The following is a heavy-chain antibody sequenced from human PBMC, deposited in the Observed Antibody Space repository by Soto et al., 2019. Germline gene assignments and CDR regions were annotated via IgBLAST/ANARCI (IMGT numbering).Heavy chain of an antibody. V-gene: IGHV4-34*01. CDR3: ARVYGYSSGRWGRFDP. CDR1: GGSFSDYY. J-gene: IGHJ5*02. D-gene: IGHD6-25*01. CDR2: INHSGSP. Sequence: QVQLQQWGAGLLKPSETLSLTCAVYGGSFSDYYWSSIRQPPGKGLAWIGEINHSGSPNYNPSLKSLLTLSIDTSKNQFSLKLNALTAADTAVYYCARVYGYSSGRWGRFDPWGQGTLVTVSS.